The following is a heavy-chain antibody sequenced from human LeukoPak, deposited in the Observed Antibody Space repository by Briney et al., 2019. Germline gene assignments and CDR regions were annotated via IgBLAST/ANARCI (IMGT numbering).Heavy chain of an antibody. CDR3: GKDVLAGGLDV. Sequence: GRSLRLSCAASGFSFSSYAMHWVRQAPGKGLEWVALISYDGSNKYYVDSVKGRFTISRDNSKNTLYLQMNSLRAEDTALYYCGKDVLAGGLDVWGQGTTVTVSS. CDR2: ISYDGSNK. CDR1: GFSFSSYA. V-gene: IGHV3-30*18. J-gene: IGHJ6*02.